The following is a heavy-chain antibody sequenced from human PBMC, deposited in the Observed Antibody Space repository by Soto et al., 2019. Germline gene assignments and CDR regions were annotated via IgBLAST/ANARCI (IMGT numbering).Heavy chain of an antibody. V-gene: IGHV1-18*01. CDR2: ISAYNGNT. CDR1: GYTFTSYG. J-gene: IGHJ5*02. CDR3: ARLSVVVAAMVWFDP. D-gene: IGHD2-15*01. Sequence: DSVKVSCKASGYTFTSYGISWVRQAPGQGLEWMGWISAYNGNTNYAQKLQGRVTMTTDTSTSTAYMELRSLRSDDTAVYYCARLSVVVAAMVWFDPWGQGTLVTVSS.